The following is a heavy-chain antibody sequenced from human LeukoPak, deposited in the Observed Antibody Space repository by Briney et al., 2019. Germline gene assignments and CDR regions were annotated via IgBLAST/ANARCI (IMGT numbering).Heavy chain of an antibody. D-gene: IGHD4-23*01. Sequence: PSETLSLTCTVSGGSISSNHYNWGWIRQPPGKGLEWIGNIYYSGSTFYNPSLKSRVTISIDTSKNQFSLRLSSVTAADTAVYYCARQAYGGKVDYWGQGTLVTVSS. CDR2: IYYSGST. V-gene: IGHV4-39*01. CDR3: ARQAYGGKVDY. CDR1: GGSISSNHYN. J-gene: IGHJ4*02.